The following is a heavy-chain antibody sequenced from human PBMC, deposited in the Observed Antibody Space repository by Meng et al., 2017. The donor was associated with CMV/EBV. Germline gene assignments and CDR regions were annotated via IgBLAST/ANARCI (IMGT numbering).Heavy chain of an antibody. CDR1: GGSISSSSYY. CDR2: IYYSGST. CDR3: AGFIAARPRAYGSFDY. V-gene: IGHV4-39*01. J-gene: IGHJ4*02. Sequence: GSLRLSCTVSGGSISSSSYYWGWIRQPPGKGLEWIGSIYYSGSTYYNPSLKSRVTISVDTSKNQFSLKLSSVTAADTAVYYCAGFIAARPRAYGSFDYWGQGTLVTVSS. D-gene: IGHD6-6*01.